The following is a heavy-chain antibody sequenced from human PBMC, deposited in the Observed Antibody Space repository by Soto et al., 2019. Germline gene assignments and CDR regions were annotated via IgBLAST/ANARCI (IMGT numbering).Heavy chain of an antibody. CDR2: ISSSSSYI. Sequence: GGSLRLSCAASGFTFSSYSMNWVRQAPGKGLEWVSSISSSSSYIYYADSVKGRFTISRDNAKNSLYLQMNSLRAEDTAVYYCAREVDICAFDIWGQGTMVTVSS. D-gene: IGHD5-12*01. J-gene: IGHJ3*02. V-gene: IGHV3-21*01. CDR3: AREVDICAFDI. CDR1: GFTFSSYS.